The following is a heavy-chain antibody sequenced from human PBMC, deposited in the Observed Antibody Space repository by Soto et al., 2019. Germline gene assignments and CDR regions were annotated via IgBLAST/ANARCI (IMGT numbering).Heavy chain of an antibody. Sequence: GGSLRLSCSASGFTFSIYAMHWVRQAPGKGLEYVSSISTNGGSTDYADSVKGRFTISRDNSKNTVYLQMSSLRVEDTAVYYCVKGEYYYDSSGYYPFDYWGQGSLVTVSS. D-gene: IGHD3-22*01. J-gene: IGHJ4*02. CDR3: VKGEYYYDSSGYYPFDY. CDR1: GFTFSIYA. CDR2: ISTNGGST. V-gene: IGHV3-64D*06.